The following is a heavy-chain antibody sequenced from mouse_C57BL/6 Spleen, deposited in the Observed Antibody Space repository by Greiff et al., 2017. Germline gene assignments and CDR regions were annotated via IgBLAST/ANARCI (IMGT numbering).Heavy chain of an antibody. V-gene: IGHV1-82*01. CDR3: ARGLRYYYAMDY. CDR1: GYAFSSSW. CDR2: IYPGDGDT. Sequence: LVESGPELVKPGASVKISCKASGYAFSSSWMNWVKQRPGKGLEWIGRIYPGDGDTNYNGKFKGKATLTADKSSSTAYMQLSSLTSEDSAVYFCARGLRYYYAMDYWGQGTSVTVSS. J-gene: IGHJ4*01. D-gene: IGHD1-1*01.